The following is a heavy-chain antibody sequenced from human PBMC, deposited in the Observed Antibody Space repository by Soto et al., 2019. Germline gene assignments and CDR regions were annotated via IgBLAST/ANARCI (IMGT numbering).Heavy chain of an antibody. CDR1: GGSISSGGYY. CDR2: IYYSGST. D-gene: IGHD3-3*01. CDR3: ARDRFLEWLPHLGGTDYYYGMDV. J-gene: IGHJ6*02. Sequence: QVQLQESGPGLVKPSQTLSLTCTVSGGSISSGGYYWSWIRQHPGKGLEWIGYIYYSGSTYYNPSLKSRVTISVDTSKNQFSLKLSSVTAADTAVYYCARDRFLEWLPHLGGTDYYYGMDVWGQGTTVTVSS. V-gene: IGHV4-31*03.